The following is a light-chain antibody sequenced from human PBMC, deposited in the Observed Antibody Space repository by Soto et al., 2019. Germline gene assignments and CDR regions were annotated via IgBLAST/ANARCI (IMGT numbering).Light chain of an antibody. Sequence: QPVLTQPPSASGSPGQSVTISCTGTSSDVGGYNYVSWYQHHPGKAPKLIIYEVSKRPSGVPDRFSGSKSGNTASLTVSGLQADDEANYYCSSFAGSNTVFGGGTKLTVL. CDR2: EVS. CDR3: SSFAGSNTV. CDR1: SSDVGGYNY. V-gene: IGLV2-8*01. J-gene: IGLJ2*01.